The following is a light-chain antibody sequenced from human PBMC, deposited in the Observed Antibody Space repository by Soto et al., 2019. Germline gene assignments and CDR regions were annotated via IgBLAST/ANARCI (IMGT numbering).Light chain of an antibody. Sequence: SALTQPRSVSGSPGQSVTISCTVTSSDVGGYNYVSWYQQHPGKAPKLMIYDVTTRPSGVPDRFSGSKSGNTASLTISGLQAEDEADYYCSSHAGSSVVFGTGTKVTVL. CDR2: DVT. CDR3: SSHAGSSVV. CDR1: SSDVGGYNY. J-gene: IGLJ1*01. V-gene: IGLV2-11*01.